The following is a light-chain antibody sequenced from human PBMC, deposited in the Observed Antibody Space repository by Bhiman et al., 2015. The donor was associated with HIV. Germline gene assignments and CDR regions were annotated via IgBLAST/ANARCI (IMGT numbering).Light chain of an antibody. J-gene: IGLJ3*02. Sequence: NFMLTQPHSVSESPGKTVTISCTDNSGNIADNDVQWYQKRPGSAPTAVMYAHNQRPSGVPDRFSGSIDYSSNSASLTISGLKSEDEADYYCQSSDDITWVFGGGTELTVL. CDR1: SGNIADND. CDR3: QSSDDITWV. CDR2: AHN. V-gene: IGLV6-57*02.